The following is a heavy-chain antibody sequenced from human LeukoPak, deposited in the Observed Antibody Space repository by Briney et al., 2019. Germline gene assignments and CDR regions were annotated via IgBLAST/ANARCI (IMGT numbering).Heavy chain of an antibody. CDR3: ANPYGDYDFDY. V-gene: IGHV3-23*01. J-gene: IGHJ4*02. CDR2: ISGSGGST. D-gene: IGHD4-17*01. CDR1: VFTFSSHA. Sequence: GGSLRLSCAASVFTFSSHAMSWARQAPGKGLEWVSAISGSGGSTYYAGSVKGRFTISRDNSKNTLYLPMNSLRAEDTAVYYCANPYGDYDFDYWGQGTLVTVSS.